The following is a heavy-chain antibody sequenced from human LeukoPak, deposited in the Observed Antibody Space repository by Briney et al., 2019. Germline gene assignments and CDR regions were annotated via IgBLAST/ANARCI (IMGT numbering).Heavy chain of an antibody. D-gene: IGHD5-24*01. V-gene: IGHV4-59*08. J-gene: IGHJ5*02. Sequence: SETLSLTCTGPAGSMSSYDWSWIRQPPGKGLEWIGYIYYSGNTIYNPSLESRVTISVDTSKDQFSLILNSVDAADSYVCYYVRYGGDGYNSWFDPWGQGTLVTVSS. CDR1: AGSMSSYD. CDR3: VRYGGDGYNSWFDP. CDR2: IYYSGNT.